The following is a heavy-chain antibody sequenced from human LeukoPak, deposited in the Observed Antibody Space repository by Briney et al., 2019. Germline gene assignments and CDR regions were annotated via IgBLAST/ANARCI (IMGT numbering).Heavy chain of an antibody. CDR1: GFTFSSYA. Sequence: PGGSLRLSCAASGFTFSSYAMHWVRQAPGKGLEWVAVISYDGSNKYYADSVKGRFTISRDNSKNTLYLQMNSLRAEDTAVYYCARERITDYGDYGAFDYWGQGTLVTVSS. V-gene: IGHV3-30-3*01. CDR3: ARERITDYGDYGAFDY. CDR2: ISYDGSNK. J-gene: IGHJ4*02. D-gene: IGHD4-17*01.